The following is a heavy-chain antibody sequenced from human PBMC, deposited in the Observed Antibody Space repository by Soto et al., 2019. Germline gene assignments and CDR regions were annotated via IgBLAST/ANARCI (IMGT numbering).Heavy chain of an antibody. CDR1: WGSSINGGYY. Sequence: SETLSLTCTVAWGSSINGGYYWSWIRQHPGKGLEWIGYIYYSGSTYYNPSLKSRVTISVDTSKNQFSLKLSSVTAADTAVYYCARGGARIAVAGYILDLDYWGQGTLVTVSS. CDR2: IYYSGST. V-gene: IGHV4-31*03. D-gene: IGHD6-19*01. CDR3: ARGGARIAVAGYILDLDY. J-gene: IGHJ4*02.